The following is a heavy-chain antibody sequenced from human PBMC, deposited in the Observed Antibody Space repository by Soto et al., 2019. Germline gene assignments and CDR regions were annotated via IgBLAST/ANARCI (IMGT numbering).Heavy chain of an antibody. CDR1: GFSFSTHY. J-gene: IGHJ4*02. CDR3: AGDPYYYASDY. V-gene: IGHV3-11*01. Sequence: GGSLRLSCVASGFSFSTHYMTWIRQAPGKGLEWVSYTSSGGDTIYYSDSVKGRFTVSRDNARNSLYLQMDSLRAEDTAIYYCAGDPYYYASDYWGQGTLVTVSS. CDR2: TSSGGDTI. D-gene: IGHD3-10*01.